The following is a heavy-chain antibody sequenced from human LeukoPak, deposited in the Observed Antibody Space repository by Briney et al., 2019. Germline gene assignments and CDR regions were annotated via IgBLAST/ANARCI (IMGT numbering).Heavy chain of an antibody. CDR3: ARIPIRRNSGEEYYFDY. J-gene: IGHJ4*02. D-gene: IGHD1-26*01. V-gene: IGHV4-30-4*01. Sequence: SETLSLTCTVSGGSISSGDYYWSWIRQPPGKGLEWIGYIYYSGSTYYNPSLKSRVTISVDTSKNQFSLKLSSVTAADTAVYYCARIPIRRNSGEEYYFDYWGQGTLVTVSS. CDR1: GGSISSGDYY. CDR2: IYYSGST.